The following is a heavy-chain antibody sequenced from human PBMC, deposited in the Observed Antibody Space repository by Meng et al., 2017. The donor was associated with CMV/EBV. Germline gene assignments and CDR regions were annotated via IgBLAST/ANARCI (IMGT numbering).Heavy chain of an antibody. V-gene: IGHV4-59*01. CDR1: GGSISSYY. D-gene: IGHD3-3*01. CDR2: IYYSGST. CDR3: VRVGGHYDFWSGYAQLGYFDY. Sequence: SETLSLTCTVSGGSISSYYWSWIRQPPGKGLEWIGYIYYSGSTNYNPSLKSRVTISVDTSKNQFSLKLSSVTAADTAVYYCVRVGGHYDFWSGYAQLGYFDYWGQGTLVTVSS. J-gene: IGHJ4*02.